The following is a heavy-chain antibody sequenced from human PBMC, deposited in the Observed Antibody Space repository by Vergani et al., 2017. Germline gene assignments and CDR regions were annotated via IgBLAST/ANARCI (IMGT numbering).Heavy chain of an antibody. D-gene: IGHD3-3*01. CDR1: GGSISAFY. J-gene: IGHJ6*03. CDR3: ARERVNYMDV. Sequence: QVQLQESGPGLVKSSETLSLTCTISGGSISAFYWSWIRLAPGKGLELIGYIDYTGKTRYNVARNSRPTLTVDTAQNQFSLRLSSVTSADTALYFCARERVNYMDVWGKGTTVIVSS. CDR2: IDYTGKT. V-gene: IGHV4-59*01.